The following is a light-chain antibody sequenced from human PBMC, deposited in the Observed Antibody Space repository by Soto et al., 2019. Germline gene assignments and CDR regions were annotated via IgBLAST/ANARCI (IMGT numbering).Light chain of an antibody. CDR1: QSISNY. V-gene: IGKV3-11*01. J-gene: IGKJ5*01. CDR3: HHLKS. CDR2: DAS. Sequence: ITLTQSPATLALSPGERATLSCRASQSISNYLAWYQHRPGQAPRLLIDDASNRATGIPARFSGSGSGTDFTLTISSLEPEDFAVYYCHHLKSFGQGTRLEIK.